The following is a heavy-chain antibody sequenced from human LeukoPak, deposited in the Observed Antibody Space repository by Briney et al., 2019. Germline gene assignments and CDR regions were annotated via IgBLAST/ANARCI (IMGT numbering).Heavy chain of an antibody. Sequence: GGSLRLSCAASGFTFSSYAMSWVRQAPGKGLEWVSAISGSGGSTYYADSVKGRFTISRDNSKNTLYLQMNSLRAEDTAVYYCAKDRIVVVPAANRAGYWFDPWGQGTLVTVSS. J-gene: IGHJ5*02. D-gene: IGHD2-2*01. V-gene: IGHV3-23*01. CDR3: AKDRIVVVPAANRAGYWFDP. CDR1: GFTFSSYA. CDR2: ISGSGGST.